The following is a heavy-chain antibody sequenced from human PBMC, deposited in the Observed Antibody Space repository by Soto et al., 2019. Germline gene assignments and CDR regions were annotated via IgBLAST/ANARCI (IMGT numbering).Heavy chain of an antibody. D-gene: IGHD5-18*01. CDR3: AHIDPTTHDGYPRD. CDR1: GFSLNTSGVG. Sequence: QITLKESGPTLVRPTQTLTLTCAFSGFSLNTSGVGVGWVRQPPGKALEWLALIYWDDDKRYSPSLKSRLVITKDTSKNQVVLTMTNMDPVDTATYYCAHIDPTTHDGYPRDWGQGTLVTVSS. J-gene: IGHJ4*02. V-gene: IGHV2-5*02. CDR2: IYWDDDK.